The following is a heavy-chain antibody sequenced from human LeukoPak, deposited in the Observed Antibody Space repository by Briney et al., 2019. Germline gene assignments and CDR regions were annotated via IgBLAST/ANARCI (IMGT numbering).Heavy chain of an antibody. CDR3: ARGGWRYCSGGSCYNWFDP. CDR1: EYTFTTYY. CDR2: INPSGSKT. J-gene: IGHJ5*02. D-gene: IGHD2-15*01. Sequence: ASVKVSCKASEYTFTTYYMHWVRQAPGQGLEWMGIINPSGSKTYYAQKFQGRVTITADKSTSTAYMELSSLRSEDTAVYYCARGGWRYCSGGSCYNWFDPWGQGTLVTVSS. V-gene: IGHV1-46*01.